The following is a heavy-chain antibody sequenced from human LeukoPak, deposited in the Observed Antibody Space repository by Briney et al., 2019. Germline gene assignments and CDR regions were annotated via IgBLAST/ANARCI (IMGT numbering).Heavy chain of an antibody. J-gene: IGHJ6*03. Sequence: GASVKVSCKASGYTFTSYYMHWVRQAPGQGLEWMGIINPSGGSTSYAQKFQGRVTMTRDMSTSTVYMELSSLRSEDTAVYYCARDLSIAAGTYYYYMDVWGKGTTVTVSS. D-gene: IGHD6-13*01. V-gene: IGHV1-46*01. CDR2: INPSGGST. CDR1: GYTFTSYY. CDR3: ARDLSIAAGTYYYYMDV.